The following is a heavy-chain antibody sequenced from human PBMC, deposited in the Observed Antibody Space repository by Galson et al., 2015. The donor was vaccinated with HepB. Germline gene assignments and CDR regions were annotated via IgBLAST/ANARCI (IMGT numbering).Heavy chain of an antibody. J-gene: IGHJ6*02. V-gene: IGHV1-69*13. Sequence: SVKVSCKASGGTFSSYAISWVRQAPGQGLEWMGGIIPIFGTANYAQKFQGRVTITADESTSTAYMELSSLRSEDTAVYYCAREPYGSGRPYYYYYGMDVWGQGTTVTVSS. CDR1: GGTFSSYA. CDR3: AREPYGSGRPYYYYYGMDV. D-gene: IGHD3-10*01. CDR2: IIPIFGTA.